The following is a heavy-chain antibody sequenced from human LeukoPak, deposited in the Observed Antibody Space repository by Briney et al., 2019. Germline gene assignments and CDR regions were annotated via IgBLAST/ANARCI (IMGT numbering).Heavy chain of an antibody. D-gene: IGHD1-26*01. J-gene: IGHJ5*02. V-gene: IGHV1-2*02. CDR1: GYTFIGYY. CDR2: INPNSGDT. Sequence: ASVKVSCKTSGYTFIGYYIHWVRQAPGQGLEWMGWINPNSGDTKFAQKFQGRVTMTGETSISTAYMDLNRLTSDDTAIYYCARGIPWELRNIRRGLDWFDPWGQGTLVTVSS. CDR3: ARGIPWELRNIRRGLDWFDP.